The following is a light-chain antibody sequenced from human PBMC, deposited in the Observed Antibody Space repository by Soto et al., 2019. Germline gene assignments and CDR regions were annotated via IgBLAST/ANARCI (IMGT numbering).Light chain of an antibody. V-gene: IGKV3-20*01. CDR1: QSVSSSY. Sequence: EIVLKQSPGTLSLYQGERATLSCRASQSVSSSYLAWYQQKPGQPPRLLIYGASSRATGIPDRFSGSGSGTDFTLTISRLEPEDFAVYYCQQYSNLWTFGQGTNVDIK. CDR2: GAS. CDR3: QQYSNLWT. J-gene: IGKJ1*01.